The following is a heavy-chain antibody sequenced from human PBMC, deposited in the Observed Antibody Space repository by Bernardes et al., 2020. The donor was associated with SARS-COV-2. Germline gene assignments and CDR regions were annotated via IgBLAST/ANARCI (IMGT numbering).Heavy chain of an antibody. J-gene: IGHJ4*02. Sequence: SEALSLTCTVSGGSISSYYWSWIRQPPGKGLEWIGYIFYIGSTNYNPSLKSRFTMSVDKSKNQFSLKLSSVTAADTAFYYCARHDSGNYYSPAFDYWGQGTLVTVSS. CDR1: GGSISSYY. CDR2: IFYIGST. D-gene: IGHD1-26*01. CDR3: ARHDSGNYYSPAFDY. V-gene: IGHV4-59*08.